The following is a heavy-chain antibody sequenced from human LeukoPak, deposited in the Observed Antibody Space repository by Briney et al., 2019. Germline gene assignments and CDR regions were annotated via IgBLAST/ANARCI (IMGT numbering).Heavy chain of an antibody. CDR2: ISSSSSYI. D-gene: IGHD2-15*01. CDR1: GFTFSSYS. V-gene: IGHV3-21*01. J-gene: IGHJ4*02. CDR3: ARDARYCSGGSCCDY. Sequence: PGGSLRLSCAASGFTFSSYSMNWVRQAPGKGLEWVSSISSSSSYIYYADSVQGRFTISRNNAKNSLYLQMNSLSAEDTAVYYCARDARYCSGGSCCDYWGQGTLVTVSS.